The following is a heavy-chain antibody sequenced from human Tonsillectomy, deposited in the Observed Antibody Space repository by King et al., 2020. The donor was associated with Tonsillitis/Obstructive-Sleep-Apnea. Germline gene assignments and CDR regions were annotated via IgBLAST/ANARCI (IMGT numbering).Heavy chain of an antibody. V-gene: IGHV1-18*01. CDR2: ISPYNGNT. CDR3: ARVVGIGGAGDFDY. CDR1: GYTFRSYD. Sequence: QLVQSGAEVKKPGASVKVSCKASGYTFRSYDINWVRQAPGQGLEWMGWISPYNGNTNYAQNLQGRVTMTTDTSTSTAYMELRSLRSDDTAVYYCARVVGIGGAGDFDYWGQGTLVTVSS. J-gene: IGHJ4*02. D-gene: IGHD6-19*01.